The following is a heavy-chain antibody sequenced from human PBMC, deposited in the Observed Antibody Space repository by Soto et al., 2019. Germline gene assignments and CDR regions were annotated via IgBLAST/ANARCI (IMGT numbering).Heavy chain of an antibody. CDR3: ARDLRGHYGP. CDR2: VSGSSSYI. Sequence: CFNFRNFNMIWVRQAPGKGLEWVSSVSGSSSYIYYADSVKGRFTVSRDNANNLVFLQMNGLRPEDTAMYYCARDLRGHYGPWGQGTMVTVSS. V-gene: IGHV3-21*06. D-gene: IGHD4-17*01. J-gene: IGHJ3*01. CDR1: CFNFRNFN.